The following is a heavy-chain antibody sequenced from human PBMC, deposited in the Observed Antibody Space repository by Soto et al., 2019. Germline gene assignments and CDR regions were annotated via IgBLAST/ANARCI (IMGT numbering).Heavy chain of an antibody. Sequence: QVQLVQSGAEVKKPGASVKVSCKASGYTFTGYYMHWVRQAPGQGLEWMGWIKPNSGGTNYAQKLQGWVTITRDTSISTAYMELSRLRSDDTAVYYCARGFGEGINWFDPWGQGTLVTVSS. CDR1: GYTFTGYY. CDR2: IKPNSGGT. J-gene: IGHJ5*02. CDR3: ARGFGEGINWFDP. V-gene: IGHV1-2*04. D-gene: IGHD3-10*01.